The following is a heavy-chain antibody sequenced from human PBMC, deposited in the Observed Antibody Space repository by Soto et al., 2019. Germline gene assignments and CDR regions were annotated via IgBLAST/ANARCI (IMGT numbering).Heavy chain of an antibody. J-gene: IGHJ4*02. D-gene: IGHD6-19*01. CDR3: ARDAAVPGESDRFDY. CDR2: AYHNGLT. Sequence: QVQLQESGPGLVKPSGTLSLTCAVSGDSVTSNVWWSWVRQPPGKGLEWIGEAYHNGLTDYNPSLTRRVTMSVDTSKNDFSLKLTSLTAADTAIYYCARDAAVPGESDRFDYWGQGTLVTVSS. CDR1: GDSVTSNVW. V-gene: IGHV4-4*02.